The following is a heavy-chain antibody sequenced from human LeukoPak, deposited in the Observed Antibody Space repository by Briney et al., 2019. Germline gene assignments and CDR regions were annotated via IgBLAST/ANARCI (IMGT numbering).Heavy chain of an antibody. CDR1: GYTFTGYY. D-gene: IGHD6-13*01. CDR3: ARDPRRSVAAAGTNWFDP. Sequence: ASVKVSCKSSGYTFTGYYVHWVRQAPGQGLEWMGWINPSSGGTNYAQKFQGRVTMTRDTSIRTAYLELSRLRSDDTAVYYCARDPRRSVAAAGTNWFDPWGQGTLVTVSS. V-gene: IGHV1-2*02. J-gene: IGHJ5*02. CDR2: INPSSGGT.